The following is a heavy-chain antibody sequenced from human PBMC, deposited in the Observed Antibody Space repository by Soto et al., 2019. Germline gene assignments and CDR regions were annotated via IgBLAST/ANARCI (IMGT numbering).Heavy chain of an antibody. CDR2: ISHDGSDE. J-gene: IGHJ6*01. Sequence: QVHLFESGGGVVQPGRSLRLSCAASGFAFSNYAFHWVRQAPGRGLEWVAVISHDGSDEFYAGSVKGRFIVSRDNSKSTVSLHMNSLSGEDTGIYFCARSAGLHWFGESSSHGLDVWGQGTTVAVSS. D-gene: IGHD3-10*01. CDR3: ARSAGLHWFGESSSHGLDV. V-gene: IGHV3-30-3*01. CDR1: GFAFSNYA.